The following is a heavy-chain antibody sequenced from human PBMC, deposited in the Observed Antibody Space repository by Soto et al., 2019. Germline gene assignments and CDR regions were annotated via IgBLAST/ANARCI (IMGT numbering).Heavy chain of an antibody. CDR2: ISGSGDKT. J-gene: IGHJ4*02. Sequence: EVQLLDSGGGLGQPGGSLRLSSAASGFSFETYDMNWVRQAPGKGLEWVAGISGSGDKTYYADSVKGRFIISRDNSKNTLYLQMNSLRVEDTAVYYCAKHLIDSWGQGTLVTVSS. CDR3: AKHLIDS. V-gene: IGHV3-23*01. CDR1: GFSFETYD.